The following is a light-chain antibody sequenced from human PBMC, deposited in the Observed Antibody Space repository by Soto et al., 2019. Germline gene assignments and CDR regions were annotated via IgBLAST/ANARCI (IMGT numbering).Light chain of an antibody. J-gene: IGKJ4*01. Sequence: IQGTQSPATLSASVVCLVAISGLSGQSISGWLAWYQQKPGTAPKLLIYEASNLESGVPSRFSGSGSGTEFTLTISSLQPDDFATYYCQQLESYPSTFGGGTQVDIK. CDR2: EAS. V-gene: IGKV1-5*01. CDR1: QSISGW. CDR3: QQLESYPST.